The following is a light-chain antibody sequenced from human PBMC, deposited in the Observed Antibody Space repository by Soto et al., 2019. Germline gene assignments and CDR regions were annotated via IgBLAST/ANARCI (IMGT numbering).Light chain of an antibody. CDR2: GAS. V-gene: IGKV3-20*01. Sequence: EIVMTQSPATLSVSPGERGTLSCRASQSVSSDLAWYQQKPGQAPRLLIYGASSRATGIPERFSGSGSGTDFTLTVSSLEPDDFAVYYCQQYGSLPRTFGQGTKVEV. CDR3: QQYGSLPRT. CDR1: QSVSSD. J-gene: IGKJ1*01.